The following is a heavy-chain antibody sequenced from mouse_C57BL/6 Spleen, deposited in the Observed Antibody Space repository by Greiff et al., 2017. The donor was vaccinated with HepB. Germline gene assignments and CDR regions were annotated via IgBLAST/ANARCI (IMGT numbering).Heavy chain of an antibody. CDR3: ARRGVISPYYFYV. CDR1: GFTFSSYA. V-gene: IGHV5-4*03. Sequence: EVMLVESGGGLVKPGGSLKLSCAASGFTFSSYAMSWVRQTPEKRLEWVATISDGGSYTYYPDKVKGRFTISRDNAKNTLYLQMSPLNSEDPTMYYCARRGVISPYYFYVWGQGTTLTVSS. J-gene: IGHJ2*01. D-gene: IGHD1-1*01. CDR2: ISDGGSYT.